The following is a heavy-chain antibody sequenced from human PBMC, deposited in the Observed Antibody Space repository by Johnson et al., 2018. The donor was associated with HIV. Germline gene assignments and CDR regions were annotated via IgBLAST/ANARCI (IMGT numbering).Heavy chain of an antibody. V-gene: IGHV3-30-3*01. CDR3: AKGLVPAAVSRRTGAPDAFDI. CDR1: GFTFSSYA. J-gene: IGHJ3*02. CDR2: ISYDGSNK. Sequence: HVQLVESGGGVVQPGRSLRLSCAASGFTFSSYAMHWVRQAPGKGLEWVAVISYDGSNKYYADSVKGRFTISRDNSKNTLYLQMNSLRAEDTAVYYCAKGLVPAAVSRRTGAPDAFDIWGQGTMVTVSS. D-gene: IGHD2-2*01.